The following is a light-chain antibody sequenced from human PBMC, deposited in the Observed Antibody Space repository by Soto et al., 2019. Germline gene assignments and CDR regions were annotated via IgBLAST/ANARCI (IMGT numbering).Light chain of an antibody. J-gene: IGLJ2*01. CDR3: SSYTSSGTLVV. CDR2: GNR. Sequence: QSVLTQPPSVSGAPGQRVTISCTGNSSNLGAGYDVHWYQQLPGAAPKLVIFGNRNRPSGVPERFSGSKSGNTASLTISGLQTEDEADYYCSSYTSSGTLVVFGGGTKVTVL. CDR1: SSNLGAGYD. V-gene: IGLV1-40*01.